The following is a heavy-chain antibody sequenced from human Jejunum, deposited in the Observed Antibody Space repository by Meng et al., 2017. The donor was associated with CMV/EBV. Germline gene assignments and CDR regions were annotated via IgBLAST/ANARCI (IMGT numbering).Heavy chain of an antibody. Sequence: VSGDSFNDHYCWSCVRQPPGKGLEWIGEIYYSGSTNSQPSLKSRITMSLDKSKNEVSLKLTSVTAADTAVYYCARHLAGTYSPGDYWGQGTLVTVSS. V-gene: IGHV4-4*02. CDR2: IYYSGST. CDR1: GDSFNDHYC. J-gene: IGHJ4*02. CDR3: ARHLAGTYSPGDY. D-gene: IGHD6-19*01.